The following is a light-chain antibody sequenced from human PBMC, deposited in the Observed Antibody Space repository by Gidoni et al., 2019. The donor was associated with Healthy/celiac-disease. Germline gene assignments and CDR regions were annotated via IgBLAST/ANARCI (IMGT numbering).Light chain of an antibody. J-gene: IGLJ2*01. CDR2: QGS. CDR3: QAWDSSTAV. CDR1: KLGDKY. Sequence: SYELTQPPPVSVSPGQTASITCSGDKLGDKYACWYQQKPGQSPVLVIYQGSTRTSGIPERFSGSNSGNTATLTLSGTQAMDEADYYCQAWDSSTAVFGGGTKLTVL. V-gene: IGLV3-1*01.